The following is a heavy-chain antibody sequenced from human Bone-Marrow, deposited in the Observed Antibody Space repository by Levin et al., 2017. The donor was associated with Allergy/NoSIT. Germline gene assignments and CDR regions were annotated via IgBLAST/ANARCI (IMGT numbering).Heavy chain of an antibody. D-gene: IGHD2/OR15-2a*01. CDR3: AKDSFLAHFDD. Sequence: RSGGSLRLSCAASGFSFSSYDMSWVRQAPGRGLEWVSTSVRDGRIYYAESVKGRFTISRDEVRNTLSLQMNFLRAEDTAVYYCAKDSFLAHFDDWGQGTLVSVSS. V-gene: IGHV3-23*01. CDR1: GFSFSSYD. CDR2: SVRDGRI. J-gene: IGHJ4*02.